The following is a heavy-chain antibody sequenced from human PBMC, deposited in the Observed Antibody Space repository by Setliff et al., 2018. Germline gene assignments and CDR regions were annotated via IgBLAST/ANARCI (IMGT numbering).Heavy chain of an antibody. CDR3: CSGSYLFVY. CDR1: GFTFSSYA. CDR2: ISSNGGST. Sequence: QPGGSLRLSCAASGFTFSSYAMHWVRQAPGKGLEYVSAISSNGGSTYYADSVKGRFTISRDNSKNTLYLQMGSLRAEDMAVYYCCSGSYLFVYWGQGSLVTVSS. V-gene: IGHV3-64*02. D-gene: IGHD1-26*01. J-gene: IGHJ4*01.